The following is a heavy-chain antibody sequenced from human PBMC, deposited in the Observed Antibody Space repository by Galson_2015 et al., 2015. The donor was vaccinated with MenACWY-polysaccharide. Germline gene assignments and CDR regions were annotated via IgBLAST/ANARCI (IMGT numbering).Heavy chain of an antibody. CDR1: GFNFRSYG. CDR3: VRDFRWERAYGLDV. V-gene: IGHV3-33*01. D-gene: IGHD3-16*01. CDR2: IWYDGSNK. J-gene: IGHJ6*02. Sequence: SLRLFCAASGFNFRSYGMHWVRQAPGRGLEWVTVIWYDGSNKYYADSVKGRFTISRDNSKNTLYLQINSLRVDDTAVYYCVRDFRWERAYGLDVWGQGTTVLVSS.